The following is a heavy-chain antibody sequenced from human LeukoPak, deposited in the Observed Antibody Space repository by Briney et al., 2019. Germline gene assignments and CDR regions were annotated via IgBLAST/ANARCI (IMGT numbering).Heavy chain of an antibody. CDR3: TGHTIRYGYGY. V-gene: IGHV3-49*03. CDR2: IRAKAYGGTT. CDR1: GFTFGDYA. D-gene: IGHD5-18*01. Sequence: GGSLRLSCTTSGFTFGDYAMSWFRQAPGKGLEWITFIRAKAYGGTTEYAASVKGRFTISRDDSKSIAYQQMNSLRTEDTAVYYCTGHTIRYGYGYWGQGTLVTVSS. J-gene: IGHJ4*02.